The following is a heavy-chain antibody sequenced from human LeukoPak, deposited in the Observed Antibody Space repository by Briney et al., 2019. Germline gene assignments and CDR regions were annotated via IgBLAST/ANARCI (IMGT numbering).Heavy chain of an antibody. CDR3: ARDPGPYSSGWYFDY. CDR1: GGTFSSYA. Sequence: SVKVSCKASGGTFSSYAISWVRQAPGQGLEWMGRIIPILDIINYAQKFQGRATITADKSTNTAYMELSRLRSEDTAVYYCARDPGPYSSGWYFDYWGQGTLVTVSS. V-gene: IGHV1-69*04. D-gene: IGHD6-19*01. CDR2: IIPILDII. J-gene: IGHJ4*02.